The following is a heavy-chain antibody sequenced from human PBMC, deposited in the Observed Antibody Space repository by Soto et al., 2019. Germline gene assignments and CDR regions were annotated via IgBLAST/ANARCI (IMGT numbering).Heavy chain of an antibody. Sequence: PGGSLRLSCAASGFTFSSYAMNWIRQVPGQGLEWVSSIYGSGRRTYYADSVKGRFTLSRDNSACAMYLQMNNLRDEDTAVYYCAKDGVAGDRVGLAHAWGRGTAVTVSS. CDR3: AKDGVAGDRVGLAHA. D-gene: IGHD4-17*01. CDR1: GFTFSSYA. CDR2: IYGSGRRT. J-gene: IGHJ5*02. V-gene: IGHV3-23*01.